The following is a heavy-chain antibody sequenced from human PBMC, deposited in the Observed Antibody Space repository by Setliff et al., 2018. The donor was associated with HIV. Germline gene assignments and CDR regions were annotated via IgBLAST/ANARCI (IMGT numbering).Heavy chain of an antibody. J-gene: IGHJ4*02. D-gene: IGHD5-18*01. V-gene: IGHV1-2*06. CDR2: INPNSGGT. CDR3: ARTLLRDTAMASGPDY. Sequence: ASVKVSCKASGYTFTGYYVHWVRQAPGQGLEWMGRINPNSGGTNYAQKFQGRVTMTRDTSISTAYMELSRLRSDDTAVYYCARTLLRDTAMASGPDYWGQGTLVTVSS. CDR1: GYTFTGYY.